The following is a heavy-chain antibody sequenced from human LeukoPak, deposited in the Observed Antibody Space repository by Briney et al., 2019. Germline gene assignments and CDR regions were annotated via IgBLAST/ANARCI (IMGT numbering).Heavy chain of an antibody. V-gene: IGHV3-21*01. CDR1: GFTFTTYS. D-gene: IGHD3-3*01. Sequence: GRPLRLSCAVSGFTFTTYSMNWVRKALGKGLEWVSSISSSSSYIYYADSVKGRFTISRDNAKNSLYLQMNSLRAEDTAVYYCARAQAGVVIWYFDLWGRGTLVTVSS. CDR2: ISSSSSYI. J-gene: IGHJ2*01. CDR3: ARAQAGVVIWYFDL.